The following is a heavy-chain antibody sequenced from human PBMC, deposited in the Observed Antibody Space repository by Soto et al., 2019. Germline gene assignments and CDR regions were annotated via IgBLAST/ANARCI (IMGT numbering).Heavy chain of an antibody. CDR2: ISGSGGST. V-gene: IGHV3-23*01. CDR3: AKELVPAAMAFHWYFDL. D-gene: IGHD2-2*01. J-gene: IGHJ2*01. CDR1: GFTFSSYA. Sequence: EVQLLESGGGLVQPGGSLRLSCAASGFTFSSYAMSWVRQAPGKGLEWVSAISGSGGSTYYADSVKGRFTISRDNSKNTRYLQMNSVRAEDTAVYYCAKELVPAAMAFHWYFDLWGRGTLVTVSS.